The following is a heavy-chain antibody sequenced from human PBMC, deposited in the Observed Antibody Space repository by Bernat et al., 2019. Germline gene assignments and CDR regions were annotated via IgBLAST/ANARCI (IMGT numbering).Heavy chain of an antibody. D-gene: IGHD4-17*01. Sequence: EVQLVESGGGLVQPGGSLRLSCAASGFTVSSNYMSWVHQAPGKGLEWVSVIYSGGSTYYADSVKGRFTISRDNSKNTLYLQMNSLRAEDTAVYYCARAHYGDVLDYWGQGTLVTVSS. CDR3: ARAHYGDVLDY. V-gene: IGHV3-66*01. CDR1: GFTVSSNY. CDR2: IYSGGST. J-gene: IGHJ4*02.